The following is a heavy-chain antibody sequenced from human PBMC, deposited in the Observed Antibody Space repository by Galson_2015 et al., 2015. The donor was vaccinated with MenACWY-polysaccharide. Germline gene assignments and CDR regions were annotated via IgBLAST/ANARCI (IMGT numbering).Heavy chain of an antibody. J-gene: IGHJ4*02. CDR1: GYTFAIYW. Sequence: QSGAEVKKPGESLKISCKSSGYTFAIYWIGWVRQMPGKGLEWMATIYPDDFDTRYNPSIQGQVTISADKSITTAYLQWSSLKAWDSAKYYCVRQAAPGKLNGAYDYWGQGTLVTVSS. CDR2: IYPDDFDT. D-gene: IGHD2-8*01. CDR3: VRQAAPGKLNGAYDY. V-gene: IGHV5-51*01.